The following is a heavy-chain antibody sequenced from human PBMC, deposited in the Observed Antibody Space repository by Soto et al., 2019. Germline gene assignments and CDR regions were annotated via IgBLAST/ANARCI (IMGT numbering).Heavy chain of an antibody. Sequence: GWSRKISCKGSGYSFTSYWISWVRQMPGKGLEWMGRIDPSDSYTNYSPSFQGHVTISADKSISTAYLQWSSLKASDTAMYYCARHEQVYYYGMDAWGQGTTVTVSS. J-gene: IGHJ6*02. CDR3: ARHEQVYYYGMDA. V-gene: IGHV5-10-1*01. CDR1: GYSFTSYW. CDR2: IDPSDSYT. D-gene: IGHD6-13*01.